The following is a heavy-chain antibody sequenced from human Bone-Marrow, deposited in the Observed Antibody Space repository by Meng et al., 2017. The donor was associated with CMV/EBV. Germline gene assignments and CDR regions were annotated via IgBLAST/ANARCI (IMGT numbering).Heavy chain of an antibody. CDR1: GFTFSSYS. Sequence: GESLKISCAASGFTFSSYSMNWVRQAPGKGLEWVSYISSSSTIYYADSVKGRFTISRDNAKNSLYLQMNSLRAEDTAVYYCARDRYGSSAHYYYYGMDVWGQGTMVTVSS. CDR3: ARDRYGSSAHYYYYGMDV. CDR2: ISSSSTI. J-gene: IGHJ6*02. V-gene: IGHV3-48*04. D-gene: IGHD6-6*01.